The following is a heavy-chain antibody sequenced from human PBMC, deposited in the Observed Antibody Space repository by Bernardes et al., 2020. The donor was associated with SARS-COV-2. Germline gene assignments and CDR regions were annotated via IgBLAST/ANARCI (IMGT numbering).Heavy chain of an antibody. CDR2: IYYSGST. CDR3: ARPRIVGATWVDY. J-gene: IGHJ4*02. V-gene: IGHV4-39*01. CDR1: GGSISSSSYY. D-gene: IGHD1-26*01. Sequence: SETLSLTCTVSGGSISSSSYYWGWIRQPPGKGLEWIGSIYYSGSTYYNPSLKSRVTISVDTSKNQFSLKLSSVTAADTAVYYCARPRIVGATWVDYWGQGTLVTVSS.